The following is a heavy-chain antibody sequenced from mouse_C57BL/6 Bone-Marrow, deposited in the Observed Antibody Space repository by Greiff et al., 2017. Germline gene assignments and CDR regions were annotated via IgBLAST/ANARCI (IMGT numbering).Heavy chain of an antibody. D-gene: IGHD1-1*01. V-gene: IGHV3-1*02. CDR1: GYSITSGYS. CDR3: AREGTFYYYFDY. CDR2: IHNSGST. Sequence: EVQLQESGPDLVKPSQSLSLTCTVTGYSITSGYSWHWIRQFPGNKLEWMGYIHNSGSTKYNPSLKSRISITRDPSKNQFFLQLNSVTTEDTATYYCAREGTFYYYFDYWGQGTTLTVSS. J-gene: IGHJ2*01.